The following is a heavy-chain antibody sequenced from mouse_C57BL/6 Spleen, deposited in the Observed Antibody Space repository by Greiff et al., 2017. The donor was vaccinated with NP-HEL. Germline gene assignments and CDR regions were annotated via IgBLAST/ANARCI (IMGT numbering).Heavy chain of an antibody. CDR3: DVYYGSSPFAY. CDR1: GYTFTDYY. D-gene: IGHD1-1*01. CDR2: INPNNGGT. Sequence: VQLQQSGPELVKPGASVKISCKASGYTFTDYYMNWVKQSHGKSLEWIGDINPNNGGTSYNQKFKGKATWTVDKSSSTAYMELRSLTSEDSAVYYCDVYYGSSPFAYWGQGTLVTVSA. V-gene: IGHV1-26*01. J-gene: IGHJ3*01.